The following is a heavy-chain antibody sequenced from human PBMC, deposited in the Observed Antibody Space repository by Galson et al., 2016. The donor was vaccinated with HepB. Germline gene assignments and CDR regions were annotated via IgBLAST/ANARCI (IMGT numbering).Heavy chain of an antibody. Sequence: SLRLSCAASGFTFTSYVLSWVRQAPGKGLQWVSCISGTGDSTFYADSVKGRFTISRDKSKNTLYLQMTSLRAEDTAVYYCAKSIRGDDYYPFYYYSMDVWGQGTTVTVSS. V-gene: IGHV3-23*01. J-gene: IGHJ6*02. CDR2: ISGTGDST. CDR1: GFTFTSYV. D-gene: IGHD3-10*01. CDR3: AKSIRGDDYYPFYYYSMDV.